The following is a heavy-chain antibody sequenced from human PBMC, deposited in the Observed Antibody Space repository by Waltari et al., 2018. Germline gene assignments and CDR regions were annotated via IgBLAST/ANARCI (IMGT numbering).Heavy chain of an antibody. CDR2: ISDSGVIT. Sequence: EVHLLESGGGLAQPGGSLRLSCAASGFNFISDGMSWVRQAPGKGLEWVSGISDSGVITKYADSVKGRFTVSRDNSKNTVFLQLNSLRAEDTAIYYCARHLYSIDYLELGYWGQGTLVTVSS. CDR1: GFNFISDG. CDR3: ARHLYSIDYLELGY. J-gene: IGHJ4*02. V-gene: IGHV3-23*01. D-gene: IGHD3-22*01.